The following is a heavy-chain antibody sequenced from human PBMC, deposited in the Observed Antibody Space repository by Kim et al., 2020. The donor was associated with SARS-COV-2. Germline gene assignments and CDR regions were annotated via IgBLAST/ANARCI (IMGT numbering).Heavy chain of an antibody. CDR2: ITWNSVTV. CDR1: GFKFNSYA. V-gene: IGHV3-9*01. Sequence: GGSLRLSCAASGFKFNSYAMHWVRQPPGRGLEWVSYITWNSVTVGYADSVKGRVTISRDNAKNRVYLEMSGLKSEDTALYYCGQAGGASTAGSYVDNWVDPWGQGTLVTVAS. D-gene: IGHD3-10*01. CDR3: GQAGGASTAGSYVDNWVDP. J-gene: IGHJ5*02.